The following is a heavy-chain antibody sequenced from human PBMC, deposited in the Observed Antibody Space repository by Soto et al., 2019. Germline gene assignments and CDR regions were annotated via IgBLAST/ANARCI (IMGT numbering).Heavy chain of an antibody. Sequence: PGGSLRLSCAASGFTFGRYDMHWVRQVAGKGLEWVSGIGTAGDTYYADSVKGRFTISRENGKNSSYLQMDSLRAGDTAIYYCARDKAYCSSTRCPTKVYYRAMDAWCKGTTVTVSS. D-gene: IGHD2-2*01. J-gene: IGHJ6*04. CDR2: IGTAGDT. V-gene: IGHV3-13*01. CDR3: ARDKAYCSSTRCPTKVYYRAMDA. CDR1: GFTFGRYD.